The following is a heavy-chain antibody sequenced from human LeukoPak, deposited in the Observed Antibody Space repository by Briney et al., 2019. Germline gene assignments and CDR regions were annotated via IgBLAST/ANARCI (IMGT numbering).Heavy chain of an antibody. V-gene: IGHV1-18*01. CDR3: ARGHQYNWFDP. J-gene: IGHJ5*02. CDR2: ISAYNGNT. Sequence: ASVKVSCKASGYTFTGYDINWVRQAPGQGLEWMGWISAYNGNTNYAQKLQGRVTMTTDTSTSTAYMELRSLRSDDTAVYYCARGHQYNWFDPWGQGTLVTVSS. CDR1: GYTFTGYD.